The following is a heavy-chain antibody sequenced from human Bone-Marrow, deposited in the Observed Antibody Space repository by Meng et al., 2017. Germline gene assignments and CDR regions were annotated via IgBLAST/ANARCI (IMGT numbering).Heavy chain of an antibody. CDR2: INAGNGQT. D-gene: IGHD6-13*01. CDR3: ARGGIAAAAYSDH. J-gene: IGHJ4*02. CDR1: GYSFTSYA. Sequence: QVRLVQAGAEVKKPGASVEPSCEASGYSFTSYAIHWVRQAPGESLEWMGWINAGNGQTKYSERFQGRVAIARDTSANTAYMELSSLTSEDTAVYYCARGGIAAAAYSDHWGQGTLVTVSS. V-gene: IGHV1-3*01.